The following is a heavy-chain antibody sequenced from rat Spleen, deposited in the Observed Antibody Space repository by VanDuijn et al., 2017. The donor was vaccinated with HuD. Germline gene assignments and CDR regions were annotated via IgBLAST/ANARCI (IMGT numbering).Heavy chain of an antibody. Sequence: EVQLVESGGGLVQPGRSLKLSCAASGFTFSNYDMAWVRQAPTKGLEWVASITTTGGSTYYPDSVKGRFTISRDNAKSTLYLQMNSLRSEDTATYYCTSDYGYNYGVMDAWGQGASVTVSS. CDR3: TSDYGYNYGVMDA. CDR1: GFTFSNYD. CDR2: ITTTGGST. V-gene: IGHV5-27*01. D-gene: IGHD1-9*01. J-gene: IGHJ4*01.